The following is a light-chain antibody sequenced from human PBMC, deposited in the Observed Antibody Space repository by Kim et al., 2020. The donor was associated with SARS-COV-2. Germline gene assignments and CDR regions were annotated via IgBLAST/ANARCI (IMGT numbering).Light chain of an antibody. CDR3: QVWASSSDWL. V-gene: IGLV3-21*04. J-gene: IGLJ3*02. Sequence: AARQTARLTFSGNTVGIKSAPSYQQRPGQAPVLVIYCDSDRHTGIPGRFSGSNSGNTATLTLSRVQAGDEADYYCQVWASSSDWLFGGGTQLTVL. CDR1: TVGIKS. CDR2: CDS.